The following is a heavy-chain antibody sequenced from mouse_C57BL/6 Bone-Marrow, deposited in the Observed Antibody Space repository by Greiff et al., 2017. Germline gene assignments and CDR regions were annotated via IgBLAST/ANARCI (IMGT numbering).Heavy chain of an antibody. CDR1: GYAFSSSW. CDR2: IYPGDGDT. Sequence: QVQLKESGPELVKPGASVKISCKASGYAFSSSWMNWVKQRPGKGLEWIGRIYPGDGDTNYNGKFKGKATLTADKSSSTAYMQLSSLTSEDSAVYFCAAYYRKRGFAYWGQGTLVTVSA. V-gene: IGHV1-82*01. J-gene: IGHJ3*01. D-gene: IGHD2-14*01. CDR3: AAYYRKRGFAY.